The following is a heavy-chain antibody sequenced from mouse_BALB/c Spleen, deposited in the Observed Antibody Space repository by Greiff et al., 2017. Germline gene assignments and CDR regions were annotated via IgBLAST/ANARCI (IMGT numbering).Heavy chain of an antibody. CDR1: GDSITSGY. D-gene: IGHD1-1*01. V-gene: IGHV3-8*02. Sequence: EVQLQQSGPSLVKPSQTLSLTCSVTGDSITSGYWNWIRKFPGNKLEYMGYISYSGSTYYNPSLKSRISITRDTSKNQYYLQLNSVTTEDTATYYCARWDYYGSRGAMDYWGQGTSVTVSS. CDR2: ISYSGST. CDR3: ARWDYYGSRGAMDY. J-gene: IGHJ4*01.